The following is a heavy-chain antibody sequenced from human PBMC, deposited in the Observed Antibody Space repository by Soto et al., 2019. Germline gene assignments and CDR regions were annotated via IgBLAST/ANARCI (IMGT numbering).Heavy chain of an antibody. Sequence: SVKVSCKASGGTFSSYAISWVRQAPGQGLEWMGGIIPIFGTANYAQKFQGRVTITADESTSTAYMELSSLRSEDTAVYYCASSRSGSYYLFDYWGQGTLVTVSS. D-gene: IGHD3-10*01. CDR1: GGTFSSYA. V-gene: IGHV1-69*13. CDR2: IIPIFGTA. J-gene: IGHJ4*02. CDR3: ASSRSGSYYLFDY.